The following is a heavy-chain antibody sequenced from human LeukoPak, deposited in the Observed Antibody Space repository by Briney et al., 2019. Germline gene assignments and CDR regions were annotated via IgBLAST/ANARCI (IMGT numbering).Heavy chain of an antibody. CDR2: IIPIFGTA. CDR1: GGTFSSYA. Sequence: ASVKVSCKASGGTFSSYAISWVRQAPGQGLEWMGRIIPIFGTANYAQKFQGRVTITTDESTSTAYMELSSLRSEDTAVYYCVRDVAPITIAGSTLGTDVWGKGTTVTVSS. V-gene: IGHV1-69*05. D-gene: IGHD3-3*01. J-gene: IGHJ6*04. CDR3: VRDVAPITIAGSTLGTDV.